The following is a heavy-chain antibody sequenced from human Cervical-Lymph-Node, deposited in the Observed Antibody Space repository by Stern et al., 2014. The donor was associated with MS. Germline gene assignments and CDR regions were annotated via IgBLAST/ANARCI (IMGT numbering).Heavy chain of an antibody. J-gene: IGHJ5*02. D-gene: IGHD6-13*01. CDR2: IFPVFGTP. CDR1: GGTFSKFP. CDR3: ALSSETSDRWYSLGYDL. V-gene: IGHV1-69*01. Sequence: QVQLVQSGAEVTKPVSSVKVSCKASGGTFSKFPSSWVRLAPGQGLEWMGVIFPVFGTPTYAQEFRGSVTITADVSTSTVYMELSSLRSDDTAVYYCALSSETSDRWYSLGYDLWGQGTLVTVSS.